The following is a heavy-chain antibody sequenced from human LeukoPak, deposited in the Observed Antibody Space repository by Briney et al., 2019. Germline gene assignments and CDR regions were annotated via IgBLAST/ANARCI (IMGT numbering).Heavy chain of an antibody. D-gene: IGHD4-23*01. Sequence: SVKVSCKASGGTFSSYAISWVRQAPGQGLEWMGGIIPIFGTANYAQKFQGRVTITADESTSTAYMELSSLRSEDTAVYYCARDSSYGGGGNWFDPWGQGTLVTVSS. CDR3: ARDSSYGGGGNWFDP. V-gene: IGHV1-69*13. J-gene: IGHJ5*02. CDR2: IIPIFGTA. CDR1: GGTFSSYA.